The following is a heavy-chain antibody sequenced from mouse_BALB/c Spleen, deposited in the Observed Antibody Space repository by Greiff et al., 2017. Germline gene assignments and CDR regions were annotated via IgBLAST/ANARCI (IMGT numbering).Heavy chain of an antibody. D-gene: IGHD2-2*01. CDR2: IDPANGNT. J-gene: IGHJ3*01. V-gene: IGHV14-3*02. CDR1: GFNIKDTY. CDR3: ARSFYYGYDGGSWFAY. Sequence: EVQLQQSGAELVKPGASVKLSCTASGFNIKDTYMHWVKQRPEQGLEWIGRIDPANGNTKYDPKFQGKATITADTSSNTAYLQLSRLTSEDTAVYYCARSFYYGYDGGSWFAYWGQGTLVTVSA.